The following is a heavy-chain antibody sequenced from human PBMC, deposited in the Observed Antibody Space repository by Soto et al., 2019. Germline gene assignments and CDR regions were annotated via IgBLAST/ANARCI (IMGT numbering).Heavy chain of an antibody. CDR3: VRATYSSDSRGYYFLH. Sequence: SETLSLTCAVSGYSISSGYYWGWGRQPPGKGLGWIGSIYHSGSTYYNPSLKSRVTLSRDTSRNQFSLQLSSVSAADTAVYYCVRATYSSDSRGYYFLHWGQGTQVTVSS. V-gene: IGHV4-38-2*01. CDR2: IYHSGST. CDR1: GYSISSGYY. D-gene: IGHD3-22*01. J-gene: IGHJ1*01.